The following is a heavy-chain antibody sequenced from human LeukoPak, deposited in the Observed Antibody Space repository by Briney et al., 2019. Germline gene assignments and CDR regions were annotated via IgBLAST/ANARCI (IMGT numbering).Heavy chain of an antibody. CDR2: IFYSGST. J-gene: IGHJ4*02. V-gene: IGHV4-31*03. D-gene: IGHD6-19*01. CDR3: AGGRSSVLGD. Sequence: SETLSLTCTVSGGSVSSGGYYWSWIRQHPGKGPEWIGYIFYSGSTHYNPSLKRRVTLSLDTSKNQFSLKLSSVTAADTAVYYCAGGRSSVLGDWGQGTLVTVSS. CDR1: GGSVSSGGYY.